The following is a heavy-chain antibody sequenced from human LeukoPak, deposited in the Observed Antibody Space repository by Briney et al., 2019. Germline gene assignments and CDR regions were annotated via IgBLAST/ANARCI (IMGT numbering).Heavy chain of an antibody. CDR1: GASISHYN. D-gene: IGHD1-26*01. CDR3: GRLGSYHDF. Sequence: PSETLSLTCTVSGASISHYNWSWIRQTPERGLEWMGHVHTSGGSTYYPSLKTRLTVSIDTSRTQLSLKLTSVTAADTAVYFCGRLGSYHDFWGQGALVTVSS. J-gene: IGHJ4*02. CDR2: VHTSGGS. V-gene: IGHV4-4*09.